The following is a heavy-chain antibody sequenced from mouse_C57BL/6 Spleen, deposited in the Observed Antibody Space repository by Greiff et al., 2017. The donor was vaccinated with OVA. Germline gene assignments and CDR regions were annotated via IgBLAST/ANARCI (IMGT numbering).Heavy chain of an antibody. CDR3: ARSGYWYFDV. J-gene: IGHJ1*03. V-gene: IGHV2-2*01. CDR1: GFSLTSYG. Sequence: QVQLKESGPGLVQPSQSLSITCTVSGFSLTSYGVHWVRQSPGKGLEWLGVIWSGGSTDYNAAFISRLSISKDNSKSQVFFKMNSLQADDTAIYHCARSGYWYFDVWGTGTTVTVSS. CDR2: IWSGGST.